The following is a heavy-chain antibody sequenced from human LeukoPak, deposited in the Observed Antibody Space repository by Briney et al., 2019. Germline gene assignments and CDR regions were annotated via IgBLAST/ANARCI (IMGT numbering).Heavy chain of an antibody. Sequence: GESLKISCEGSGYSFTNYWIGWVRQMPGKGLEWMGIIYPGDSETRYSPSFQGQVTISADKSISTAYLQWSSLKASDTAMYYCARRFCTTTTCYYVFDIWGQGTMVTVSS. CDR2: IYPGDSET. CDR1: GYSFTNYW. D-gene: IGHD2-2*01. J-gene: IGHJ3*02. CDR3: ARRFCTTTTCYYVFDI. V-gene: IGHV5-51*01.